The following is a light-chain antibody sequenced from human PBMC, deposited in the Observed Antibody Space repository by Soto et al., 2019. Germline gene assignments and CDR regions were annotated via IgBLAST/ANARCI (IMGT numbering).Light chain of an antibody. CDR3: CSYAGSYTVV. Sequence: QSALTQPPSASGTPGQRVTISCSGSSSNIGSNTVNWYQQLPGTAPKLLIYYNNQRPSGVPDRFSGSKSGTSASLAISGLQSEDEADYYCCSYAGSYTVVFGGGTKLTVL. J-gene: IGLJ2*01. CDR2: YNN. V-gene: IGLV1-44*01. CDR1: SSNIGSNT.